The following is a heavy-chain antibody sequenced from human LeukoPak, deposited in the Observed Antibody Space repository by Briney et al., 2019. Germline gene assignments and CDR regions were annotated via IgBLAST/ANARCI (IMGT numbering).Heavy chain of an antibody. Sequence: GGSLRLSCAASGFTFSSYAMSWVRQAPGKGLEWVSAISGSGGSTYYADSVKGRFTISRDNSKNTLYLQMNSLKTEDTAVYYCTTDPVDTAMVNAFDIWGQGTMVTVSS. D-gene: IGHD5-18*01. J-gene: IGHJ3*02. CDR2: ISGSGGST. V-gene: IGHV3-23*01. CDR1: GFTFSSYA. CDR3: TTDPVDTAMVNAFDI.